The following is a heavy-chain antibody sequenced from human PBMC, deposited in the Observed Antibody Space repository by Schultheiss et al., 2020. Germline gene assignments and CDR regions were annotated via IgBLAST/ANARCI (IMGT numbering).Heavy chain of an antibody. CDR3: ARWVQPYFDY. CDR2: IYYSGST. D-gene: IGHD5-24*01. V-gene: IGHV4-59*05. J-gene: IGHJ4*02. Sequence: SETLSLTCTVSGGSISSNYWSWIRQPPGKGLEWIGSIYYSGSTYHNPSLKSRITISISTSKNQFSLKLSSVTAADTAVYYCARWVQPYFDYWGQGTLVTVSS. CDR1: GGSISSNY.